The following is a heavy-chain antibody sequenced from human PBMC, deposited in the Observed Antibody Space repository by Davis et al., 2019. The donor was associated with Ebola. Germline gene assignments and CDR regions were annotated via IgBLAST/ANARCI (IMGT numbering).Heavy chain of an antibody. Sequence: GESLKISCAASGLIFNNYWMSWIRQAPGKGPEWVAIIKEDGGEKYYVDSVKGRFTISRDNAKNTLYLQMNSLRAEDTAVYYCARARGVAHFDYWGQGTLVTVSS. CDR3: ARARGVAHFDY. CDR1: GLIFNNYW. J-gene: IGHJ4*02. CDR2: IKEDGGEK. V-gene: IGHV3-7*01. D-gene: IGHD2-15*01.